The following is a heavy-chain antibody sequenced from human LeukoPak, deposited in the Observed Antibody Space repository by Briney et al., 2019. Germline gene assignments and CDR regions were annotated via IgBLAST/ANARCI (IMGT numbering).Heavy chain of an antibody. Sequence: PSETLSLTCTVSGYSISSGYYWGWIRQPPGKGLEWIGSIYHSGSTYYNPSLKSRVTISVDTSKNQFSLKLSSVTAADTAVYYCAGSSRALIGRSFDYWGQGTLGTVSS. CDR1: GYSISSGYY. CDR2: IYHSGST. J-gene: IGHJ4*02. CDR3: AGSSRALIGRSFDY. D-gene: IGHD2-2*01. V-gene: IGHV4-38-2*02.